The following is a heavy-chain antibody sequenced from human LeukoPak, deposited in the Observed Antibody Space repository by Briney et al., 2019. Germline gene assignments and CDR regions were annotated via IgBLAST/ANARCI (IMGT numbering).Heavy chain of an antibody. CDR2: IIPIFGTA. J-gene: IGHJ4*02. Sequence: GASVKVSCKASGGTFSSYAISWVRQAPGQGLEWVGGIIPIFGTANYAQKFQGRVTITADESTSTAYMELSSQRSEDTAVYYCARSLAPAAIRDYFDYWGQGTLVTVSS. CDR1: GGTFSSYA. CDR3: ARSLAPAAIRDYFDY. D-gene: IGHD2-2*02. V-gene: IGHV1-69*13.